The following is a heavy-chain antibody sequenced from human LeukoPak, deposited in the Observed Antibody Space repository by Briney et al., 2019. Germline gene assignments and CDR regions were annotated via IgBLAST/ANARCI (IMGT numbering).Heavy chain of an antibody. CDR2: IYYSGST. V-gene: IGHV4-59*01. D-gene: IGHD5-12*01. CDR3: ARVAQGYYYGMDV. Sequence: PSETLSLTCTVSGGSLSSYYWSWIRQPPGKGLEWMGYIYYSGSTNYNPALKRPVSISVDTSKNQFSLKQGSVTAADTAVYYCARVAQGYYYGMDVGGEGTTVTVS. J-gene: IGHJ6*02. CDR1: GGSLSSYY.